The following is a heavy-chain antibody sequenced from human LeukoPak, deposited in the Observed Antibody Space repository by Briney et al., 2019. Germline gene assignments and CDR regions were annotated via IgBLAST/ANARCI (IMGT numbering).Heavy chain of an antibody. CDR1: GFTVSSNY. Sequence: GGSLRLSCAASGFTVSSNYMSWVRQAPGKGLEWVSVIYSGGSTYYADSVKGRFTISRDNSKNTLYLQMNSLRVEDTAVYYCARASPYCSSTSCYTSYFDYWGQGTLVTVSS. D-gene: IGHD2-2*02. CDR3: ARASPYCSSTSCYTSYFDY. J-gene: IGHJ4*02. V-gene: IGHV3-66*01. CDR2: IYSGGST.